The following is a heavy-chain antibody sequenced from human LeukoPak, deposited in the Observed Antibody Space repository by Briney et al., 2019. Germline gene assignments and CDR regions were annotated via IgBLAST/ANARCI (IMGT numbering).Heavy chain of an antibody. CDR2: ISRNGGST. D-gene: IGHD2-8*01. V-gene: IGHV3-64D*06. Sequence: HPGGSLRLSCSASGFTFNSYPVHWVRQAPGKGLEYVSGISRNGGSTYYADSVKGRFTISRDNSKNTLYLQMSSLRAEDTAVYYCVKESGLMVAPNSAFDIWGQGTMVTVSS. CDR3: VKESGLMVAPNSAFDI. CDR1: GFTFNSYP. J-gene: IGHJ3*02.